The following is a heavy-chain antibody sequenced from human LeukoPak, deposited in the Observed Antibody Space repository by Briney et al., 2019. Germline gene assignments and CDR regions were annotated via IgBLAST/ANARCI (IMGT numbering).Heavy chain of an antibody. Sequence: GGSLRLSCAASGFTISANFMSWVRQAPGKGLEWVSVIYSGGRTEYADSVKGRFTISRDNSKNILYLQMSGLRADDTAVYYCARSAWYYYGSGSYLDYWGQGTLVTVSS. CDR3: ARSAWYYYGSGSYLDY. J-gene: IGHJ4*02. CDR2: IYSGGRT. V-gene: IGHV3-66*01. CDR1: GFTISANF. D-gene: IGHD3-10*01.